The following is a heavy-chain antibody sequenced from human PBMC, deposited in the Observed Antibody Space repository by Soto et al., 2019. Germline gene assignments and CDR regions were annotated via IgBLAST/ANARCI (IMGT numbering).Heavy chain of an antibody. D-gene: IGHD6-13*01. CDR3: ARDLAAGEH. V-gene: IGHV1-46*01. CDR1: GYTFTHYY. CDR2: INPASGST. Sequence: QVQLVQSGAEVKKPGASVKLSCRTSGYTFTHYYIHWVRQAPGQGLEWLGIINPASGSTNYAQDFQGRVTLTMDTSTTTVYMDLRGLRTEDTAIFYCARDLAAGEHWGQRTLVTVSS. J-gene: IGHJ4*02.